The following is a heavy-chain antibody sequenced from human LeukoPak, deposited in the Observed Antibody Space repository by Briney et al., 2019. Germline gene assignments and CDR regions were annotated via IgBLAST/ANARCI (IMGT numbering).Heavy chain of an antibody. V-gene: IGHV3-30*18. CDR3: AKEAGLSLDY. CDR1: GYIFSSYG. J-gene: IGHJ4*02. CDR2: ISYDGSNK. Sequence: GGSLRLFCTASGYIFSSYGMHWLRQAPGKGLEWVAVISYDGSNKFYADSVKRRFTISRDNSMNTLYLQMNSLRAEDTAVYYCAKEAGLSLDYWGQGTLVTVPS. D-gene: IGHD6-19*01.